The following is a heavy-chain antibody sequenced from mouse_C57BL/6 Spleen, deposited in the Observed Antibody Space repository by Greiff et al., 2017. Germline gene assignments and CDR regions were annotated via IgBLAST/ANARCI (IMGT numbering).Heavy chain of an antibody. D-gene: IGHD2-4*01. Sequence: VHVKQSGPELVKPGASVKMSCKASGYTFTDYNMHWVKQSHGKSLEWIGYINPNNGGTSYNQKFKGKATLTVNKSSSTAYMELRSLTSEDSAVYYCAINLYDYGGYFDVWGTGTTVTVSS. CDR3: AINLYDYGGYFDV. J-gene: IGHJ1*03. CDR1: GYTFTDYN. CDR2: INPNNGGT. V-gene: IGHV1-22*01.